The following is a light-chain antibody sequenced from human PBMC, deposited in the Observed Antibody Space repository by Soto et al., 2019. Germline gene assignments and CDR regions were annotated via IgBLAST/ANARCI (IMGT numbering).Light chain of an antibody. CDR2: RNT. V-gene: IGLV1-40*01. CDR1: SSNIGAGYD. Sequence: QSVLTQPPSVSGAPGQRVTISCTGSSSNIGAGYDVHWYQQLPGAAPKLLIYRNTNRPSGVPDRFSGSKSCTSASLAITGLQAEDESDYYCQSYDSRLSGWVFGGGTKVTVL. CDR3: QSYDSRLSGWV. J-gene: IGLJ3*02.